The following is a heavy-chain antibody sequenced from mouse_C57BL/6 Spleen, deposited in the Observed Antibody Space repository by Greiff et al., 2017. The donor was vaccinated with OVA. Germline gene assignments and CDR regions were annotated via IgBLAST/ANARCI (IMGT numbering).Heavy chain of an antibody. CDR3: ARRTNWDYYAMDY. CDR1: GYTFTDYY. V-gene: IGHV1-26*01. Sequence: VQLQQSGPELVKPGASVKISCKASGYTFTDYYMNWVKQSHGKSLEWIGDINPNNGGTSYNQKFKGKATLTVDKSSSTAYMELRSLTSEDSAVYYCARRTNWDYYAMDYWGQGTSVTVSS. CDR2: INPNNGGT. J-gene: IGHJ4*01. D-gene: IGHD4-1*01.